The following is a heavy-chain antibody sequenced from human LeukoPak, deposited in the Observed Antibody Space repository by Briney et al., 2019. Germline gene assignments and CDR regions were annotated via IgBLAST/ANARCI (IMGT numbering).Heavy chain of an antibody. CDR1: GFTFDDYA. V-gene: IGHV3-9*01. D-gene: IGHD3-22*01. J-gene: IGHJ4*02. CDR2: ISWNSGSI. Sequence: PGGSLRLSCAASGFTFDDYAMHWVRQAPGKGLEWVSGISWNSGSIGYADSVKGRFTISRDNAENSLYLQMNSLRAEDTALYYCAKERDSSFDYWGQGTLVTVSS. CDR3: AKERDSSFDY.